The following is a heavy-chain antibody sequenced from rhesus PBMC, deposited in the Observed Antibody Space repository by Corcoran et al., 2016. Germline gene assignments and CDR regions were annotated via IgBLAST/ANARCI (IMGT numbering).Heavy chain of an antibody. J-gene: IGHJ5-2*02. V-gene: IGHV4-173*01. Sequence: QLQLQESGPGLVKPSETLSLTCAVSGGSLRSNYWLWIRHPPGLGLEWVGRISGSSGRTDYNPSLKSRVTISTDTSKNQFSLKLGSVTAADTAVYYCAREFGGQLNSLDVWGRGVLVTVSS. CDR3: AREFGGQLNSLDV. D-gene: IGHD6-25*01. CDR1: GGSLRSNY. CDR2: ISGSSGRT.